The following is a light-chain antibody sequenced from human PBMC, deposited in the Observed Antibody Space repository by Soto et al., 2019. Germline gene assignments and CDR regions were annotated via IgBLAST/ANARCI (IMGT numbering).Light chain of an antibody. CDR2: DAF. V-gene: IGKV3-11*01. J-gene: IGKJ4*01. CDR3: RQRYNWPLT. CDR1: QSIGNS. Sequence: ETVLTQSPATLSLSPGERATLSCKASQSIGNSLGWFQQKPGQAPRLLIDDAFNRATGIPARFTGSGSGSDFTLTISSLEPEVFGVYYCRQRYNWPLTFGGGTKVEIK.